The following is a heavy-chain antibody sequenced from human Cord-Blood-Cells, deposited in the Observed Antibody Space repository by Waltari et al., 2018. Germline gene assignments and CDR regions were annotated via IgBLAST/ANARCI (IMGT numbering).Heavy chain of an antibody. V-gene: IGHV3-7*01. Sequence: EVQLVESGGGIVQPGGSLRLSCAASGFTFSCYWMSWVRQAPGKGLEWVANIKQDGSEKYYVDSVKGRFTISRDNAKNSLYLQMNSLRAEDTAVYYCAREKRARDAFDIWGQGTMVTVSS. CDR1: GFTFSCYW. CDR2: IKQDGSEK. J-gene: IGHJ3*02. D-gene: IGHD6-6*01. CDR3: AREKRARDAFDI.